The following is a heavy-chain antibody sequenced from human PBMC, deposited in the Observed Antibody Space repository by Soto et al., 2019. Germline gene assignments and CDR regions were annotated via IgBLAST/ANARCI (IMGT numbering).Heavy chain of an antibody. J-gene: IGHJ6*02. CDR1: GGSISSGGYS. CDR3: ASVNYDYVWGSYRPYGMDV. CDR2: IYHSGST. V-gene: IGHV4-30-2*01. D-gene: IGHD3-16*02. Sequence: QLQLQESGSGLVKPSQTLSLTCAVSGGSISSGGYSWSWIRQPPGKGLEWIGYIYHSGSTYYNPSLTSRVPISVDRSKNQFSLKLSSVTAADTAVYYCASVNYDYVWGSYRPYGMDVWGQGTTVTVSS.